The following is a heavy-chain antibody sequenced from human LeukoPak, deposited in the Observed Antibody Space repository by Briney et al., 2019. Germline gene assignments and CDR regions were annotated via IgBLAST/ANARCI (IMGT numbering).Heavy chain of an antibody. J-gene: IGHJ3*02. D-gene: IGHD3-10*01. CDR1: GFTFSSYG. V-gene: IGHV3-33*01. Sequence: GRSLRLSCAASGFTFSSYGMHWVRQAPGKGLEWVAVIWYDGSNKYYADSVKGRFTISRDNSKNTLYLQMNSLRAEDTAVYYCARRKYYYGSGRGDAFDIWGQGTMVTVSS. CDR3: ARRKYYYGSGRGDAFDI. CDR2: IWYDGSNK.